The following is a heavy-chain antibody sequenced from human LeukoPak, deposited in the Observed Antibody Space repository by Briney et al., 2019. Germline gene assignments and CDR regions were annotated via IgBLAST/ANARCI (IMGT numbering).Heavy chain of an antibody. V-gene: IGHV1-69*04. J-gene: IGHJ6*02. CDR2: IIPILGIA. CDR3: ATTQVYYYGMDV. CDR1: GGTFSSYA. Sequence: SVKVSCKASGGTFSSYAISWVRQAPGQGLEWMGRIIPILGIANYAQKFQGRVTITSDKSTSTAYMELSSLRSEDTAVYYCATTQVYYYGMDVWGQGTTVTVSS.